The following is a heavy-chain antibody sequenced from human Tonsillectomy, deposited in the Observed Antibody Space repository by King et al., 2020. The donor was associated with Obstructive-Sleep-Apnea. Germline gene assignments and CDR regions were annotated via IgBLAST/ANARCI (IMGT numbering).Heavy chain of an antibody. CDR1: GGTFSSYA. V-gene: IGHV1-69*09. CDR3: LQIRAWSGYYWAGDQTTFDC. Sequence: VQLVESGAEVKKPGSSVKVSCKASGGTFSSYAISWVRQAPGQGLEWMGGIIPILGVTKYAQKFQGRVTITADKSTSTAYMDLNSLRSEDTAVYYCLQIRAWSGYYWAGDQTTFDCWGQGTLVTVSS. D-gene: IGHD3-3*01. J-gene: IGHJ4*02. CDR2: IIPILGVT.